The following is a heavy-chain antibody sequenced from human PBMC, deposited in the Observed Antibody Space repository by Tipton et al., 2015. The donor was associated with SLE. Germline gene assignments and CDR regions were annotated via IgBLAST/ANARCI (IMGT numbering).Heavy chain of an antibody. CDR1: GFTFRDSW. V-gene: IGHV3-11*01. D-gene: IGHD1-26*01. Sequence: SLRLSCAASGFTFRDSWMNWVRQAPGKGMEWVSYISSSGSTIYYADSVRGRFTISRDNAKNSLYLQMNNLRAEDTAMYYCARDDVGPHSVVDFWGQGTLVTVSS. CDR2: ISSSGSTI. J-gene: IGHJ4*02. CDR3: ARDDVGPHSVVDF.